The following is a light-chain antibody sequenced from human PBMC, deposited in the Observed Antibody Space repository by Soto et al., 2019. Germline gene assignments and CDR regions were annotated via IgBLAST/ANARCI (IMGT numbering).Light chain of an antibody. J-gene: IGLJ3*02. CDR1: TSDVGAYNY. V-gene: IGLV2-14*03. Sequence: QSALTQPASVSGSPGQSISISCTGTTSDVGAYNYVSWYQQYPAKAPKLIIYDVTNRPSGVSDRFSGSKSANTASLPVSGLQAEDEADYYCRSYTRSHSWVFGGGTKLTVL. CDR3: RSYTRSHSWV. CDR2: DVT.